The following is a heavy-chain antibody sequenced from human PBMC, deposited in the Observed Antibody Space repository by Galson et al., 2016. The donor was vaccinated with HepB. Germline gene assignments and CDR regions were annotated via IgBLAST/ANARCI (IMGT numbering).Heavy chain of an antibody. J-gene: IGHJ5*02. D-gene: IGHD6-13*01. V-gene: IGHV5-51*01. CDR3: VRQIAAPGNAENWFDP. CDR1: GYSFTSYR. Sequence: QSGAEVKKSGESLKISCKGSGYSFTSYRIGWVRQMPGKGLEWIGIIYPRDSDTRYSPSSQGQVTISADKSISTAYLPWTSLKASDTAMYYCVRQIAAPGNAENWFDPWGQGTLVTVSS. CDR2: IYPRDSDT.